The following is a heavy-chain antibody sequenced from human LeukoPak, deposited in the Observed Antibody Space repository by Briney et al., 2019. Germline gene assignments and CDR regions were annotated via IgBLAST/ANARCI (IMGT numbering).Heavy chain of an antibody. CDR3: AREGYGGDSGLDS. CDR1: GGSISSGDYY. J-gene: IGHJ4*02. D-gene: IGHD4-23*01. V-gene: IGHV4-30-4*08. CDR2: IYYSGSN. Sequence: PSETLSLTCTVSGGSISSGDYYWSWIPQPPGKGLEWIGYIYYSGSNYYNPSLKSRVTISVDTSKNQFSLKLSSVTGADTAVYYCAREGYGGDSGLDSWGQGTLVTVSS.